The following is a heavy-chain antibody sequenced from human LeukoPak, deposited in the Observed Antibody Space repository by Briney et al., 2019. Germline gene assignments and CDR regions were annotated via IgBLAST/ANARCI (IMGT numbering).Heavy chain of an antibody. J-gene: IGHJ4*02. Sequence: QSGGSLRLSCAASGFTFSSYGMHWVRQAPGKGLEWVAVISYDGSNKYYADSVKGRFTISRDNSKNTLYLQMNSLRAEDTAVYYCAKYSELWNDIDYWGQGTLVTVSS. CDR2: ISYDGSNK. V-gene: IGHV3-30*18. CDR1: GFTFSSYG. D-gene: IGHD1-1*01. CDR3: AKYSELWNDIDY.